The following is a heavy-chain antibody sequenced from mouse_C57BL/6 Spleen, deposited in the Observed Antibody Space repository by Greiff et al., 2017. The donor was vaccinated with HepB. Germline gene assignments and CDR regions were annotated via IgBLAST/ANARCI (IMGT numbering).Heavy chain of an antibody. V-gene: IGHV3-6*01. D-gene: IGHD4-1*01. J-gene: IGHJ2*01. CDR3: ARDSPLGRGFDY. CDR2: ISYDGSN. CDR1: GYSITSGYY. Sequence: EVQLQESGPGLVKPSQSLSLTCSVTGYSITSGYYWNWIRQFPGNKLEWMGYISYDGSNNYNPSLKNRISITRDTSKNQFFLKLNSVTTEDTATYYCARDSPLGRGFDYWGQGTTLTVSS.